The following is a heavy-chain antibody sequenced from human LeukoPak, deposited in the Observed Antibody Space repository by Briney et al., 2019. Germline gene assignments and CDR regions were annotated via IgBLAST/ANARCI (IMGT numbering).Heavy chain of an antibody. J-gene: IGHJ4*02. CDR3: ARGKGSSWPER. V-gene: IGHV4-59*01. CDR1: GGSISSYY. D-gene: IGHD6-13*01. CDR2: IYYSGST. Sequence: SETLSLTCTVSGGSISSYYWSWIRQPPGKGLEWIGYIYYSGSTNYNPSLKSRVTISVDTSKNQFSLKLSSVTAADTAVYYCARGKGSSWPERGGQETLVTVSS.